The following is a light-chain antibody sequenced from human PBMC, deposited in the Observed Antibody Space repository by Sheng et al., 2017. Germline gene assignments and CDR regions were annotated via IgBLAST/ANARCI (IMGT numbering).Light chain of an antibody. CDR1: SSDVGTYAL. Sequence: QSALTQPASVSGSPGQSITISCTGTSSDVGTYALVSWYQLHPGKAPKLMIYDVSGRPSGVPNRFSGSKSGNTASLTISGLQAEDEADYYCCSYADSYSFIFGGRDQADR. J-gene: IGLJ2*01. V-gene: IGLV2-23*02. CDR2: DVS. CDR3: CSYADSYSFI.